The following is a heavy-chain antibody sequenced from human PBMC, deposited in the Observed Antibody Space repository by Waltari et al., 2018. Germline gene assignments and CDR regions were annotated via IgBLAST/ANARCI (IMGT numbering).Heavy chain of an antibody. D-gene: IGHD3-3*01. J-gene: IGHJ5*02. CDR2: IYTSGSI. CDR1: GGTISSYY. V-gene: IGHV4-4*07. Sequence: QVQLQESGPGLVKPSETLALTCTVSGGTISSYYWSWIRQPAGKGLEWIARIYTSGSINYNPSLKSRVTMSVDTSKNQFSLKLSSVTAADTAVYYCARENFGVVIDWFDPWGQGTLVTVSS. CDR3: ARENFGVVIDWFDP.